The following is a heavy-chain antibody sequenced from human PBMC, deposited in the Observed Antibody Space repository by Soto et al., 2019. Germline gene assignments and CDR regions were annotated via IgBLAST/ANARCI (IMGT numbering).Heavy chain of an antibody. Sequence: PSETLSLTCAVYGGSFSGYYWSWIRQPPGKGLEWIGEINHSGSTNYNPSLKSRVTISVDTSKNQFSLKLSSVTAADTAVYYCARAARLYYGMDVWGQGTTVTVS. J-gene: IGHJ6*02. V-gene: IGHV4-34*01. CDR3: ARAARLYYGMDV. CDR1: GGSFSGYY. CDR2: INHSGST.